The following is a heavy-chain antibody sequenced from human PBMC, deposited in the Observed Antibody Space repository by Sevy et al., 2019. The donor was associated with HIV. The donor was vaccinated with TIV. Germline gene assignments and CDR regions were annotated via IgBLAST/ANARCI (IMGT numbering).Heavy chain of an antibody. Sequence: GGSLRLSCTASGFAFSTYGMHWVRQAPGKGLEWVAIIWYEGINKDYAEPVKGRFTISSDNSKNTLYLQMNSVRVDDTAVYYCARERRSAGIDYWGQGTLVTVSS. CDR1: GFAFSTYG. CDR2: IWYEGINK. J-gene: IGHJ4*02. V-gene: IGHV3-33*01. CDR3: ARERRSAGIDY. D-gene: IGHD3-10*01.